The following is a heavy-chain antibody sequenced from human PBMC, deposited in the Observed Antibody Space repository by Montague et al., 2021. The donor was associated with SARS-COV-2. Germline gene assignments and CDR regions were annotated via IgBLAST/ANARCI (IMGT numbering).Heavy chain of an antibody. CDR2: MNPKSGGS. D-gene: IGHD3-10*01. J-gene: IGHJ3*02. CDR3: ARGPYYYDSGIRKEAFDI. Sequence: SVKVSCKASGYTFTNYDIKWVRQPTGQGLEWMGWMNPKSGGSGYAQRFEGRVTMTRNTSITTAYLELSSLRSEDTAVYYCARGPYYYDSGIRKEAFDIWGQGTLVSVSS. V-gene: IGHV1-8*01. CDR1: GYTFTNYD.